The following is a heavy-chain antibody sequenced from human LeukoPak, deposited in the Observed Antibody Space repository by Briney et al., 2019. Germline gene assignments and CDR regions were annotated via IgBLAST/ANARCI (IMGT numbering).Heavy chain of an antibody. CDR3: ARGRRIVVVTAINWFDP. D-gene: IGHD2-21*02. CDR2: INHSGST. CDR1: GGSFSGYY. J-gene: IGHJ5*02. Sequence: SETLSLTCAVYGGSFSGYYWSWIRQPPGKGLEWIGEINHSGSTNYNPSLKSRVTISVDTSKNQFSLKLSSVTAADTAVYYCARGRRIVVVTAINWFDPWGQGTLVTVSS. V-gene: IGHV4-34*01.